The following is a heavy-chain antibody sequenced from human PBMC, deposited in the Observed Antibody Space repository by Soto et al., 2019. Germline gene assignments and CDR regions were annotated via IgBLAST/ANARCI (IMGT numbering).Heavy chain of an antibody. CDR1: GGSISSSSYY. Sequence: NPSETLSLTCTVSGGSISSSSYYWGWIRQPPGKGLEWIGSIYYSGSTYYNPSLKSRVTISVDTSKNQFSLKLSSVTAADTAVYYCASRYYDFWSGYSGWFDPWGQGTLVTVSS. CDR2: IYYSGST. CDR3: ASRYYDFWSGYSGWFDP. V-gene: IGHV4-39*01. D-gene: IGHD3-3*01. J-gene: IGHJ5*02.